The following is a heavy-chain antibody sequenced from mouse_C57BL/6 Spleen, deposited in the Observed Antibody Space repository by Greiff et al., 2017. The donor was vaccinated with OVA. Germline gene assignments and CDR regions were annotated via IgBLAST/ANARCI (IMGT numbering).Heavy chain of an antibody. CDR3: ARKNYYGSSYWYFDV. CDR2: LDPSDSYT. V-gene: IGHV1-69*01. CDR1: GYTFTSYW. D-gene: IGHD1-1*01. Sequence: QVQLQQPGAELVMPGASVKLSCTASGYTFTSYWMHWVKQRPGQGLEWIGELDPSDSYTNYNQKFKGKSTLTVDKSSSTAYMQLSSLTSEDSAVYYCARKNYYGSSYWYFDVWGTGTTVTVSS. J-gene: IGHJ1*03.